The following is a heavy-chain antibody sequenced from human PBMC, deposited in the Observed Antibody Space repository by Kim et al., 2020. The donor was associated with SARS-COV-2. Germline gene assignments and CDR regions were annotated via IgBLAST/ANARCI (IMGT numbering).Heavy chain of an antibody. Sequence: YQVSVKGRFTISRETSKNPLYLQMNNLRAADTAVYYCAREMAAGASAFDIWGQGAMVTVSS. CDR3: AREMAAGASAFDI. V-gene: IGHV3-13*01. J-gene: IGHJ3*02. D-gene: IGHD6-13*01.